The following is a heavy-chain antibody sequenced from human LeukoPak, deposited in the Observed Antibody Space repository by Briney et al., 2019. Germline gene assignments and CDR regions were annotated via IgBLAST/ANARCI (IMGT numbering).Heavy chain of an antibody. CDR2: ISSSGTVL. D-gene: IGHD3-3*01. Sequence: KPGGSLRLSCAASGFTFSDYYMSWIRQAPGKGLEWVSYISSSGTVLYYADSVKGRFTISRDSVKNSLYLQMTSVRADDTAMYYCVRDDYDFWSGYQRYFEFWGQGTLVTVSS. CDR1: GFTFSDYY. J-gene: IGHJ4*02. CDR3: VRDDYDFWSGYQRYFEF. V-gene: IGHV3-11*04.